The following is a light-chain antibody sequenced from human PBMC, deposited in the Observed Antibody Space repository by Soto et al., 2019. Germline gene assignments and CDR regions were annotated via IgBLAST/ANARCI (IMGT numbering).Light chain of an antibody. CDR3: QQYDSSPWT. CDR1: QSVSSSY. CDR2: GAS. Sequence: VLTQSPGTLSLSPGERATLSCRASQSVSSSYLAWYQQKPGQSPRLLIYGASNRASGISDRFSGSGSGTDFTHTIYRLEPEDFAVYYCQQYDSSPWTFGQGTKVDIK. V-gene: IGKV3-20*01. J-gene: IGKJ1*01.